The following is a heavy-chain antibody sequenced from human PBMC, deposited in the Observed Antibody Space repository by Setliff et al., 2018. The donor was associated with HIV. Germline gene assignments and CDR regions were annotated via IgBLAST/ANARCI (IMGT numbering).Heavy chain of an antibody. Sequence: SETLSLTCTVSGGSIKSGSYYWGWIRQPPGKGLEWIGSIYYSGNTNYNPSLKSRVTISVDTSKNQFSLKLSSVTAADTAVYYCARGGRSLAAQTWFDPWGQGTLVTVSS. CDR3: ARGGRSLAAQTWFDP. D-gene: IGHD6-6*01. CDR1: GGSIKSGSYY. V-gene: IGHV4-39*07. CDR2: IYYSGNT. J-gene: IGHJ5*02.